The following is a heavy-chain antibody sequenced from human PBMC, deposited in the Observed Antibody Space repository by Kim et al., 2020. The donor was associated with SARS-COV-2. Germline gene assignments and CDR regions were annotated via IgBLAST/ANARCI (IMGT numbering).Heavy chain of an antibody. D-gene: IGHD6-13*01. CDR1: GFTFSSYG. CDR2: IWYDGSNK. J-gene: IGHJ6*02. Sequence: GGSLRLSCAASGFTFSSYGMHWVRQAPGKGLEWVAVIWYDGSNKYYADSVKGRFTISRDNSKNTLYLQMNSLRAEDTAVYYCARAIAAAGTGVYGMDVWGQGTTVTVSS. V-gene: IGHV3-33*01. CDR3: ARAIAAAGTGVYGMDV.